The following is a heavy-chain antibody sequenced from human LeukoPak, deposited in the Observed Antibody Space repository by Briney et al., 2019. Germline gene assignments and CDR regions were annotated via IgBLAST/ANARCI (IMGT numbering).Heavy chain of an antibody. J-gene: IGHJ6*03. V-gene: IGHV4-39*01. CDR1: GVSISSSSYY. D-gene: IGHD1-7*01. CDR3: ARRIIETRQHYMDV. CDR2: IYYSGST. Sequence: PSETLSLTCTVSGVSISSSSYYWGWLRQPPGTGLEWIGSIYYSGSTYYNPSLKSRVTISVDTSKNQFSLKLSSATAADTAVYYCARRIIETRQHYMDVWGKGTTVTVSS.